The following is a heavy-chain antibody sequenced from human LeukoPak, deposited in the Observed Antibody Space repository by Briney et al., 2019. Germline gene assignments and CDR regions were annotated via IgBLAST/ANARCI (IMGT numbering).Heavy chain of an antibody. CDR3: ARDPPPLIAAAGSFDY. J-gene: IGHJ4*02. Sequence: PSETLSLTCTVSGGSISSSSYYWGWIRQPPGKGLEWIGSIYYSGSTYYNPSLKSRVTISVDTSKNQFSLKPSSVTAADTAVYYCARDPPPLIAAAGSFDYWGQGTLVTVSP. D-gene: IGHD6-13*01. CDR2: IYYSGST. CDR1: GGSISSSSYY. V-gene: IGHV4-39*07.